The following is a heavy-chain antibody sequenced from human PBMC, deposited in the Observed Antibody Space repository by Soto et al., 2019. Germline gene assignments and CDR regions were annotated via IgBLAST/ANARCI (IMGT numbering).Heavy chain of an antibody. V-gene: IGHV4-4*02. J-gene: IGHJ4*02. CDR2: IYHSGST. CDR1: SGSISTANW. D-gene: IGHD2-21*02. CDR3: ASRGGGVVLTATTPFDY. Sequence: QVPLQESGPRLVRPSGTLSLTCTVSSGSISTANWWSWVRQPPGRGLEWIGEIYHSGSTNYNLSLKSRVTLSVDKSKIQFSLRLSSVTAAGTAMYYCASRGGGVVLTATTPFDYWCQGTLVTVSS.